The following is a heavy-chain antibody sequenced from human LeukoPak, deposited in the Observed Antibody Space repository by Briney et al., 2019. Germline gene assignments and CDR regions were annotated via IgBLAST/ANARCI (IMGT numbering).Heavy chain of an antibody. V-gene: IGHV3-21*01. D-gene: IGHD2-21*02. Sequence: GGSLRLSCAASGFTFSTYTMNWVRQAPGKGLEWVSSISTSSIYIYYADSVKGRFTISRDNAKNSLYLQMNSLRAEDTAVYYCARDFDGDSYYDYWGQGTLVTVSS. CDR2: ISTSSIYI. CDR3: ARDFDGDSYYDY. J-gene: IGHJ4*02. CDR1: GFTFSTYT.